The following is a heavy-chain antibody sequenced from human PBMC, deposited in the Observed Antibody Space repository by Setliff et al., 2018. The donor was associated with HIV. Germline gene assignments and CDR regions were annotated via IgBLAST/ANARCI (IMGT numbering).Heavy chain of an antibody. J-gene: IGHJ6*02. CDR3: ARRGELALGSYGMDV. V-gene: IGHV5-51*01. CDR1: GYSFTNYW. CDR2: IYPGDSDA. Sequence: LGESLKISCKGFGYSFTNYWIGWVRQMPGRGLEWVGIIYPGDSDATYSPSFQGQATISVDKSISTAYLQWSSLKASDTAIYYCARRGELALGSYGMDVWGQGTTVTVS. D-gene: IGHD3-10*01.